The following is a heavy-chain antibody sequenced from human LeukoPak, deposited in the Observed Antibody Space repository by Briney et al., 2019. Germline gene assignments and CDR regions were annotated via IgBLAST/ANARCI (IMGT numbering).Heavy chain of an antibody. CDR1: GFTFSDYY. Sequence: GGSLKLSCAASGFTFSDYYMSWIRQAPGKGLEWVSYISSSGSTIYYADSVKGRFTISRDNAKNSLSLQMNSLRDEDTAVYYCARVSSGYDWEPDYWGQGALVTVSS. V-gene: IGHV3-11*04. J-gene: IGHJ4*02. D-gene: IGHD5-12*01. CDR3: ARVSSGYDWEPDY. CDR2: ISSSGSTI.